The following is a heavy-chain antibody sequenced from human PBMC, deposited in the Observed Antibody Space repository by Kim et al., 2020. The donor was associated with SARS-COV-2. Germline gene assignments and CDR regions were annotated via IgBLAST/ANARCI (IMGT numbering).Heavy chain of an antibody. Sequence: GGSLRLSCAASGFTFSDYYMSWIRQAPGKGLEWASYISSSSSYTNYADSVKGRFTISRDNAKNSLYLQMNSLRAEDTAVYYCARAPYDSSGYYGYCYYGIDVLGQGTTVNVSS. V-gene: IGHV3-11*05. CDR2: ISSSSSYT. CDR3: ARAPYDSSGYYGYCYYGIDV. J-gene: IGHJ6*01. D-gene: IGHD3-22*01. CDR1: GFTFSDYY.